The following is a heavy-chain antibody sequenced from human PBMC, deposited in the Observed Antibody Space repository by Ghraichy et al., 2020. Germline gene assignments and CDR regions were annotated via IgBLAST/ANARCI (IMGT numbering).Heavy chain of an antibody. CDR2: IYSSGSS. J-gene: IGHJ4*02. Sequence: SETLSLTCTVSGGSISSYYWSWIRQPPGKGLEWIGEIYSSGSSYLNPSLKSRVTISGDTSKNQFSLKLTSVTAADTAVYYCARRGNGGRSFDYWGQGTLVTVSS. CDR1: GGSISSYY. V-gene: IGHV4-59*08. CDR3: ARRGNGGRSFDY. D-gene: IGHD4-23*01.